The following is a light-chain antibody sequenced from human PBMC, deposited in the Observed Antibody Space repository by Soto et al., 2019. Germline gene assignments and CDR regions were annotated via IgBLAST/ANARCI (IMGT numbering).Light chain of an antibody. CDR3: QQYDKWPWT. CDR2: AAS. V-gene: IGKV1-39*01. CDR1: QSISSY. Sequence: DIQMTQSPSSLSASVGDRVTMTCRSSQSISSYLNWYQQKPGKAPKLLIYAASSLQSGVPSRFSGSGSGTEFTLTISSLQSEDFAVYYCQQYDKWPWTFGQETKVDIK. J-gene: IGKJ1*01.